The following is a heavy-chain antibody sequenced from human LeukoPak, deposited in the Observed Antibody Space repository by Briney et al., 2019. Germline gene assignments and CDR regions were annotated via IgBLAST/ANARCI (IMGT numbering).Heavy chain of an antibody. Sequence: SETLSLTCTVSGGSISSSSYYWGWIRQPPGKGLEWIGSIYYSGSTYYDPSLKSRVTISVDTSKDQFSLKLSSVTAADTAVYYCARRRRDGYNRPSFFDYWGQGTLVTVSS. D-gene: IGHD5-12*01. V-gene: IGHV4-39*01. CDR1: GGSISSSSYY. CDR2: IYYSGST. CDR3: ARRRRDGYNRPSFFDY. J-gene: IGHJ4*02.